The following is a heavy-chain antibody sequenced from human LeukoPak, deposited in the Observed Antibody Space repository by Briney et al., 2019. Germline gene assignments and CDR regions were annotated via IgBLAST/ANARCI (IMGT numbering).Heavy chain of an antibody. CDR1: GYTFTGYY. D-gene: IGHD6-13*01. Sequence: ASVKVSCKASGYTFTGYYMHWVRQAPGQGLEWMGWINPNSGGTNYAQKFQGRVTMTRNTSISTAYMELSSLRSEDTAVYYCARGYLRYSSSWQAFDPWGQGTLVTVSS. J-gene: IGHJ5*02. V-gene: IGHV1-2*02. CDR3: ARGYLRYSSSWQAFDP. CDR2: INPNSGGT.